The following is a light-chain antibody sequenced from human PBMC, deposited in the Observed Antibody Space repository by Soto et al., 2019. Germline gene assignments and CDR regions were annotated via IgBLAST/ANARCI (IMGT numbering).Light chain of an antibody. CDR3: QQYGTLIT. Sequence: MDLTQSTSTLSLSPWESVTISCRASQSVTTRLAWYQHKPGQAPTLLMSGASNRASGVPVRFSGSGSGTDFTLTISRLEPEDSAVYYCQQYGTLITFGQGTRLAIK. CDR1: QSVTTR. V-gene: IGKV3-20*01. J-gene: IGKJ5*01. CDR2: GAS.